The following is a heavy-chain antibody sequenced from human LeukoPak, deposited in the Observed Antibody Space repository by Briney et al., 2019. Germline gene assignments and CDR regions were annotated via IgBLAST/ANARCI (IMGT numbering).Heavy chain of an antibody. J-gene: IGHJ4*02. CDR2: ISSSGSTI. CDR3: AKDPDCTSGICYTFFDY. D-gene: IGHD2-8*01. CDR1: GFTFSDYY. V-gene: IGHV3-11*01. Sequence: GGSLRLSCAASGFTFSDYYMSWIRQAPGKGLEWVSYISSSGSTIYYADSVKGRFTISRDNSKNTLYLQMNSLRAEDTAVYYCAKDPDCTSGICYTFFDYWGQGTLVTVSS.